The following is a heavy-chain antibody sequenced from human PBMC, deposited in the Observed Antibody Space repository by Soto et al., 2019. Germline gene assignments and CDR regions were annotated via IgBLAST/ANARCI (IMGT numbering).Heavy chain of an antibody. CDR1: GFTFSGSA. CDR3: TSEVAGTLAGLYYFDY. Sequence: SGGSLRLSCAASGFTFSGSAMHWVRQASGKGLEWVGRIRSKANSYATAYAASVKGRFTISRDDSKNTAYLQMNSLKTEDTAVYYCTSEVAGTLAGLYYFDYWGQGALVTVSS. D-gene: IGHD1-7*01. V-gene: IGHV3-73*01. J-gene: IGHJ4*02. CDR2: IRSKANSYAT.